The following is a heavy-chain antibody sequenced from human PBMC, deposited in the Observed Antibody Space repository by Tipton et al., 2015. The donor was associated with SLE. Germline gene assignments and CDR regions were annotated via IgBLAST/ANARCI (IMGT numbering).Heavy chain of an antibody. CDR2: ISYYGRNT. CDR3: ARESSEFEFDYGDYGEGGLEPPVNYYMDV. CDR1: RFIFSSYA. D-gene: IGHD4-17*01. Sequence: SLRLSCSASRFIFSSYAMHWVRQAPGKGLEWVAVISYYGRNTYYTDSVKGRFLISRDNSKNMLNLQMNRLRGEDAAVYYCARESSEFEFDYGDYGEGGLEPPVNYYMDVWGKGTAVIVSS. V-gene: IGHV3-30*04. J-gene: IGHJ6*03.